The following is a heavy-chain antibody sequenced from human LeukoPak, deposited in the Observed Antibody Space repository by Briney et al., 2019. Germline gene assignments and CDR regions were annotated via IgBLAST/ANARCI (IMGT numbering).Heavy chain of an antibody. CDR3: ASPVAGSWMDGPKAGP. J-gene: IGHJ5*02. Sequence: GGSLRLSCAASGFTFSSYWMHWVRQAPGKGLVWVSRINSDGSSTSYADSVKGRFTISRDNAKNTLYLQMNSLRAEDTAVYYCASPVAGSWMDGPKAGPWGQGTLVTVSS. D-gene: IGHD6-19*01. CDR2: INSDGSST. V-gene: IGHV3-74*01. CDR1: GFTFSSYW.